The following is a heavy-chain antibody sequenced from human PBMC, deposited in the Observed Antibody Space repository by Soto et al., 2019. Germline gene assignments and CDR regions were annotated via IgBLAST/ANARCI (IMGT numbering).Heavy chain of an antibody. V-gene: IGHV3-33*01. D-gene: IGHD3-10*01. CDR2: IWYDGSNK. J-gene: IGHJ3*02. CDR3: ARDRYDSGSLDVFDI. Sequence: XGSLGLSCAASGFTFSSYGMHGVRQAPGKGLEWVAIIWYDGSNKYYADSVKGRYTISRDNSKDTLYLQMNSLRAEGTAVYYCARDRYDSGSLDVFDIWGQGTMVTVSS. CDR1: GFTFSSYG.